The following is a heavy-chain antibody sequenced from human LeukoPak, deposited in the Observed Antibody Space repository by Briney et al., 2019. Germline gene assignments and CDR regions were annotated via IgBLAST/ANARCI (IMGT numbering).Heavy chain of an antibody. CDR3: AKNFMAKRYIDS. CDR1: ASVSIKDT. V-gene: IGHV3-23*01. J-gene: IGHJ4*02. D-gene: IGHD5-24*01. Sequence: PRRSLRLSRAASASVSIKDTTSSVCQGPRGRVQCVSVISGGGRTTEYAYAVKVRFTVSRDISQNTVSLQMNSLRVEDTGIYYCAKNFMAKRYIDSWGQGSQVTVSS. CDR2: ISGGGRTT.